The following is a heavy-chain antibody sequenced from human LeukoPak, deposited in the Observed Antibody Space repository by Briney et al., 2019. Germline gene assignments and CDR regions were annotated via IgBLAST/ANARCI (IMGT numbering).Heavy chain of an antibody. V-gene: IGHV4-59*01. CDR1: GDSISSYY. J-gene: IGHJ1*01. CDR3: ARSRGNLYFQH. Sequence: SETLSLTCTVSGDSISSYYWSWIRQSPEKGLEWIGYIHYTGSTYYNPSLRSRVTISVDTSKNQFSLRLISVTAADTAMYYCARSRGNLYFQHWGQGTLVTVSS. CDR2: IHYTGST. D-gene: IGHD6-25*01.